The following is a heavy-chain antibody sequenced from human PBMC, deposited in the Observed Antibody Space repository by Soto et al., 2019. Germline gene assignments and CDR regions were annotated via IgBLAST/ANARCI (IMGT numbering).Heavy chain of an antibody. V-gene: IGHV4-39*01. CDR1: GGSIGSSGYY. J-gene: IGHJ6*02. CDR2: IYYSGST. Sequence: KPWETLSLTCTVSGGSIGSSGYYWGWIRQPQGKGPEWIGSIYYSGSTYYNPSIKSRVTISVDTSKNQFSLKLSSVTAADTAVYYCARVGEATILHYYYYGMDVWGQGTTVTVSS. D-gene: IGHD5-12*01. CDR3: ARVGEATILHYYYYGMDV.